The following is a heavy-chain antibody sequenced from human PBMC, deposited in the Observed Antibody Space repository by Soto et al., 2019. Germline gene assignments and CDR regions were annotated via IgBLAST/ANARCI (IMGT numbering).Heavy chain of an antibody. V-gene: IGHV1-18*04. J-gene: IGHJ6*02. Sequence: QVQLVQSGGEVKKPWASVKVSCKTSGYTFTSYGITWVRQAPGQGLEWMGWISGYNGKGKYAQKVQGRVTVTTDTSTSTAYLELRSLRSDDTAVYYCARSETYYYESGSYSYGMDVWGQGTTVTVSS. CDR1: GYTFTSYG. CDR2: ISGYNGKG. CDR3: ARSETYYYESGSYSYGMDV. D-gene: IGHD3-10*01.